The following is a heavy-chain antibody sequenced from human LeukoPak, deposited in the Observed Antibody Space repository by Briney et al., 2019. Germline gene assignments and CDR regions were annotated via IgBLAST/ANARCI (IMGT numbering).Heavy chain of an antibody. D-gene: IGHD3-10*01. CDR1: VYSISSGYY. CDR2: FERSGNT. CDR3: ARMDDYFGSGNYYNVNSYYYMDV. Sequence: PSETLSLTCALSVYSISSGYYWGWIGQSPGKGLDWIGRFERSGNTYYNPPLRSGVAISVDTSSNQSSLRLTSVTAADTAVYYCARMDDYFGSGNYYNVNSYYYMDVWGKGTTVTVS. J-gene: IGHJ6*03. V-gene: IGHV4-38-2*01.